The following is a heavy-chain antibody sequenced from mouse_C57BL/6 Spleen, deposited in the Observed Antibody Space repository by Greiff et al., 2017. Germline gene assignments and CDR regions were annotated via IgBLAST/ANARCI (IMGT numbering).Heavy chain of an antibody. V-gene: IGHV5-17*01. CDR3: ATYDYDEGRFAY. D-gene: IGHD2-4*01. CDR2: ISSGSSTI. J-gene: IGHJ3*01. Sequence: EVKLMESGGGLVKPGGSLKLSCAASGFTFSDYGMHWVRQAPEKGLEWVAYISSGSSTIYYADTVKGRFTISRDNAKNTLFLQMTSLRSEDTAMYYCATYDYDEGRFAYWGQGTLVTVSA. CDR1: GFTFSDYG.